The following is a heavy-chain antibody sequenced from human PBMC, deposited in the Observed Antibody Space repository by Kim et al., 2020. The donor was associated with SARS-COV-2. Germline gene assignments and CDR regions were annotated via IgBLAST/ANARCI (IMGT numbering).Heavy chain of an antibody. Sequence: SVKVSCKASGGTFSSYAISWVRQAPGQGLEWMGGIIPIFGTANYAQKFQGRVTITADESTSTAYMELSSLRSEDTAVYYCARDGAYYDFWSGSGDAFDIWGQGTMVTVSS. CDR3: ARDGAYYDFWSGSGDAFDI. D-gene: IGHD3-3*01. J-gene: IGHJ3*02. CDR2: IIPIFGTA. CDR1: GGTFSSYA. V-gene: IGHV1-69*13.